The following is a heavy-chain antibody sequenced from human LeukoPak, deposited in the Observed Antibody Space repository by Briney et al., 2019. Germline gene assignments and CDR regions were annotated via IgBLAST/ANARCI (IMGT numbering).Heavy chain of an antibody. Sequence: GASVKVSCKASGYTFTSCGISWVRQAPGQGLEWMGWISAYNGNTNYAQKLQGRVTMTTDTSTSTAYMELRSLRSEDTAVYYCASYDRIWFGESNYYYGMDVWGQGTTVTVSS. J-gene: IGHJ6*02. CDR3: ASYDRIWFGESNYYYGMDV. D-gene: IGHD3-10*01. V-gene: IGHV1-18*01. CDR1: GYTFTSCG. CDR2: ISAYNGNT.